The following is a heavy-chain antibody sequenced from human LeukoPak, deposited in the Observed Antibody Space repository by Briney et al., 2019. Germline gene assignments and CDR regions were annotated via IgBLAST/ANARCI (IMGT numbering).Heavy chain of an antibody. CDR3: ARINDDFWSGYPAYFDS. CDR1: GLTFSSYE. Sequence: GGSLRLSCAASGLTFSSYEMNWVRHTPGKGLEWVSYISSSGNTIYYADSVKGRFTISRDNAKNLLYLQMNSLRAEDTAVYYCARINDDFWSGYPAYFDSWGQGTLVTVSS. CDR2: ISSSGNTI. D-gene: IGHD3-3*01. V-gene: IGHV3-48*03. J-gene: IGHJ4*02.